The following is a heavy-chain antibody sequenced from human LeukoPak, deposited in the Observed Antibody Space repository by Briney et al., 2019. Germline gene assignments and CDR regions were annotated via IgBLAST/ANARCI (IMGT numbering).Heavy chain of an antibody. V-gene: IGHV3-33*01. J-gene: IGHJ4*02. Sequence: PGGTLRLSCVASGFSFSSYGMHWVRQAPGKGLEWVAVIWYDGSNKYYADSVKGRLTISRDNSKNTLYLQMNSLRAEDTAVYYCARDSGDVDEAHYFDYWGQGTLVTVSS. D-gene: IGHD7-27*01. CDR3: ARDSGDVDEAHYFDY. CDR1: GFSFSSYG. CDR2: IWYDGSNK.